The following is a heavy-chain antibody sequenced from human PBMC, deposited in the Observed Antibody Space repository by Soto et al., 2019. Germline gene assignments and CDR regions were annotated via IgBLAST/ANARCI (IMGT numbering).Heavy chain of an antibody. J-gene: IGHJ5*02. CDR1: GYTFTSYG. V-gene: IGHV1-18*01. D-gene: IGHD2-2*01. CDR2: ISAYNGNT. CDR3: ARDYCSSTSCYAWWFDP. Sequence: GASVKVSCKASGYTFTSYGISWVRQAPGQGLEWMGWISAYNGNTNYAQKLQGRVTMTTDTSTSTAYMELRSLRSDDTAVYYCARDYCSSTSCYAWWFDPWGQGTLVTVSS.